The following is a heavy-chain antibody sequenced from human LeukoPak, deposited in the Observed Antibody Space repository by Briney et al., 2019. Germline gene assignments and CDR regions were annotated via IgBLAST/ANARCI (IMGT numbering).Heavy chain of an antibody. J-gene: IGHJ4*02. CDR3: AKDWVRGVRGPFGY. D-gene: IGHD3-10*01. V-gene: IGHV1-18*01. CDR2: ISAYNGNT. CDR1: GYTFTSYG. Sequence: ASVKVSCKASGYTFTSYGISWVRQAPGQGLEWMGWISAYNGNTNYAQKLQGRVTMTTDTSTSTAYMELRSLRSDDTAVYYCAKDWVRGVRGPFGYWGQETLVTVSS.